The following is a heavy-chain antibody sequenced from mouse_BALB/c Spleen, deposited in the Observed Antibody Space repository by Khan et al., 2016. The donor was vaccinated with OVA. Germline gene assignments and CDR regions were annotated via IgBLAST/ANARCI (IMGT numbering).Heavy chain of an antibody. V-gene: IGHV1S135*01. Sequence: EVQLQESGPELMKPGASVKISCKASGYSFTSYYIHWVKESHGKSLEWIGYIDPFSGGTTYNQNFKGKATLTVDKSYSTAYIHLSNLTSEDSAVYYCIRHGYVAWFTYWGQGTLVTVSA. CDR3: IRHGYVAWFTY. D-gene: IGHD2-2*01. J-gene: IGHJ3*01. CDR1: GYSFTSYY. CDR2: IDPFSGGT.